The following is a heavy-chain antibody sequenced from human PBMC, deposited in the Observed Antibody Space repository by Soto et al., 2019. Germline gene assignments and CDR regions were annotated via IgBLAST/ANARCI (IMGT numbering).Heavy chain of an antibody. D-gene: IGHD6-6*01. J-gene: IGHJ6*03. CDR2: SSSNGSGT. CDR1: GFTLSGYA. V-gene: IGHV3-64*01. Sequence: GGSLRLSCAASGFTLSGYAMDWVRQAPGKGLEYVSGSSSNGSGTYYANSVQRRFTISRDNSKNTVYLQMGSLRPEDMAVYYCARRARPAFYYMDVWGKGTTVTVSS. CDR3: ARRARPAFYYMDV.